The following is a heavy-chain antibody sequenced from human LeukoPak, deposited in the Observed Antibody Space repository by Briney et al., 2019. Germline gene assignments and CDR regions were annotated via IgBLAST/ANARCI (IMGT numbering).Heavy chain of an antibody. CDR3: AREGSGSYPLRAFDI. V-gene: IGHV3-21*01. D-gene: IGHD1-26*01. CDR2: ISSSSSYI. CDR1: GFTFSCYA. J-gene: IGHJ3*02. Sequence: PGGSLRLSCAASGFTFSCYAMHWVRQAPGKGLEWVSSISSSSSYIYYADSVKGRFTISRDNAKNSLYLQMNSLRAEDTAVYYCAREGSGSYPLRAFDIWGQGTMVTVSS.